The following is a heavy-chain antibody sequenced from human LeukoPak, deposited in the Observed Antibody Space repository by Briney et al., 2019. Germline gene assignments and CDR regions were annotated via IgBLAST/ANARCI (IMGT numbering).Heavy chain of an antibody. V-gene: IGHV4-4*09. CDR3: ARSEQRYCSGGSCYSGWFDP. Sequence: TSETLSLTCTVSGGSISSYYWSWIRQPPGKGLEWIGYIYTSGSTNYNPSLKSRVTILVDTSKNQFSLKLSSVTAADTAVYYCARSEQRYCSGGSCYSGWFDPWGQGTLVTVSS. J-gene: IGHJ5*02. CDR2: IYTSGST. D-gene: IGHD2-15*01. CDR1: GGSISSYY.